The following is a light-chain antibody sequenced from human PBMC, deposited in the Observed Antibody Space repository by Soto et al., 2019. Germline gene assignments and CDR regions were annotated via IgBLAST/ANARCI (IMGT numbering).Light chain of an antibody. CDR1: QGISNR. V-gene: IGKV1-9*01. CDR3: QQLYSYPFT. CDR2: HAS. J-gene: IGKJ3*01. Sequence: DIQLTQSPSFLSASVGDRVTITCRASQGISNRFAWYQQKPGKAPSLLIYHASTLQSGDTSRFSGSQSGTEFTLTISSLQPEDFATYYCQQLYSYPFTFGPGTKVDVK.